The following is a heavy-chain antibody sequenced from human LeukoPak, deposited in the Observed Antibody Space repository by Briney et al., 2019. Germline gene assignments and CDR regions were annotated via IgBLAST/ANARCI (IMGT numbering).Heavy chain of an antibody. J-gene: IGHJ4*02. CDR1: GFTFSSYA. D-gene: IGHD3-22*01. V-gene: IGHV3-30-3*01. CDR2: ISYDGSNK. CDR3: AREYLDSSGYNDY. Sequence: PGGSLRLSCAASGFTFSSYAMHWVRQAPGKGLEWVAVISYDGSNKYYADSVKGRFTISRDNSKNTLYLQMNSLRAEDTAVYYCAREYLDSSGYNDYWGQGTLVTVSS.